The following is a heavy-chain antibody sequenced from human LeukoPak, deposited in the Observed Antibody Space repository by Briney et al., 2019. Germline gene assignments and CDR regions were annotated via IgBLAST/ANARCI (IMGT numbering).Heavy chain of an antibody. Sequence: PGGSLRLSCAASGFTFSNAWMSWVRQAPGKGLEWVGRIKSKTDGGTTDYAAPVKGRFTISRDDSKNTLYLQMNSLKTEDTAVYYCTTDFEEGSSSWYVRYYYGMDVWGQGTTVTVSS. CDR2: IKSKTDGGTT. J-gene: IGHJ6*02. V-gene: IGHV3-15*01. CDR3: TTDFEEGSSSWYVRYYYGMDV. D-gene: IGHD6-13*01. CDR1: GFTFSNAW.